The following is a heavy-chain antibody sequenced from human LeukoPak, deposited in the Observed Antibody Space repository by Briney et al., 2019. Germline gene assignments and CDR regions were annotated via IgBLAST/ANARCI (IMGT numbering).Heavy chain of an antibody. J-gene: IGHJ3*01. CDR1: GFTFSSYW. Sequence: GGSLRLSCAASGFTFSSYWMSWVRQAPGKGLEWVANIKQDGSEKYYVDSVKGRFTISRDNARNSLYLQMISLRAEDTAVYYCAKEAGQDFGALDAFDVWGQGTMVTVSS. CDR2: IKQDGSEK. D-gene: IGHD4-17*01. V-gene: IGHV3-7*01. CDR3: AKEAGQDFGALDAFDV.